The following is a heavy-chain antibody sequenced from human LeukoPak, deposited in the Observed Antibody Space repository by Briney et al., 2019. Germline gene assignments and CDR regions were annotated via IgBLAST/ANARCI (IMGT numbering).Heavy chain of an antibody. D-gene: IGHD6-19*01. J-gene: IGHJ5*02. Sequence: GGSLGLSCAASGFTFSSYAMSWVRQAPGKGLEWVSAISGSGGSTYYADSVKGRFTISRDNSKNTLYLQMNSLRAEDTAVYYCAKDRIVVAAGYNWFDTWGQGTLVTVSS. CDR3: AKDRIVVAAGYNWFDT. CDR2: ISGSGGST. CDR1: GFTFSSYA. V-gene: IGHV3-23*01.